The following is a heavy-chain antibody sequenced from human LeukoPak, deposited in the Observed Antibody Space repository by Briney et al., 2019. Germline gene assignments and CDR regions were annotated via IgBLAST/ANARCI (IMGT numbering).Heavy chain of an antibody. CDR1: GFTFSSYA. V-gene: IGHV3-74*01. CDR3: TRGGVDY. Sequence: AGSLRLSCAASGFTFSSYAMSWVRQAPGKGLVWVSRINSDGSSTTYADSVKGRFTISRDNAQNTLYLQMNSLRVEDTAVYYCTRGGVDYWGQGTLVTVSS. J-gene: IGHJ4*02. CDR2: INSDGSST.